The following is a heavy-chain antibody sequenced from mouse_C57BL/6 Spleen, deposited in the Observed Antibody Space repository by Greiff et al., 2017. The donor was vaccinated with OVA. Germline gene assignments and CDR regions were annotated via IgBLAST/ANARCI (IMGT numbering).Heavy chain of an antibody. V-gene: IGHV2-6-1*01. Sequence: QVQLKQSGPGLVAPSQSLSITCTVSGFSLTSYGVHWVRQPPGKGLEWLVVIWRDGSTTYYSAPKSRLSISKDNSKSQVFSKSNRLHTDDTAMYYCARHKEYYCGSSYDARDYWGQGTSVTVSS. CDR1: GFSLTSYG. J-gene: IGHJ4*01. D-gene: IGHD1-1*01. CDR3: ARHKEYYCGSSYDARDY. CDR2: IWRDGST.